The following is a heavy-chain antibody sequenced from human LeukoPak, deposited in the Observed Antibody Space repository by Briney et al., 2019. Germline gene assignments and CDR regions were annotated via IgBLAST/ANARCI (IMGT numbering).Heavy chain of an antibody. V-gene: IGHV3-30*02. CDR1: GFTFSSYG. CDR3: AKDSGGVLLWFGEPIDY. D-gene: IGHD3-10*01. Sequence: PGGSLRPSCAASGFTFSSYGMHWVRQAPGKGLEWVAFIRYDGSNKYYADSVKGRFTISRDNSKNTLYLQMNSLRAEDTAVYYCAKDSGGVLLWFGEPIDYWGQGTLVTVSS. CDR2: IRYDGSNK. J-gene: IGHJ4*02.